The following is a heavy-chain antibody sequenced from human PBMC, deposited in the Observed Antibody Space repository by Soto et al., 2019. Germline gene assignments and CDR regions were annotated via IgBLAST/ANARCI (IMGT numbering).Heavy chain of an antibody. J-gene: IGHJ6*03. V-gene: IGHV3-21*01. CDR3: ARDMEPSYSSGRYYAGYYYYMDV. Sequence: EVQLVESGGGLVKPGGSLSLSSAASGFTFSSYSMNWVRQAPGKGLEWVSSISSSSSYIYYAVSVKGRFTISRDNAKNSLKLKMNSLRAEDTAGYYCARDMEPSYSSGRYYAGYYYYMDVWGKGTTVTVSS. CDR1: GFTFSSYS. D-gene: IGHD6-19*01. CDR2: ISSSSSYI.